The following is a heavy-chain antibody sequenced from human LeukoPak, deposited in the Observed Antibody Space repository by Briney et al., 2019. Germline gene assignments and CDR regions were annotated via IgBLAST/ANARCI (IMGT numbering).Heavy chain of an antibody. CDR2: ISGSGGSA. J-gene: IGHJ4*02. D-gene: IGHD4-17*01. CDR1: GFTFSSYA. V-gene: IGHV3-23*01. Sequence: GGSLRLSCAASGFTFSSYAMSWVRQAPGKGLEWVSAISGSGGSAYYADSVKGRFTISRDNAKNSLYLQMNSLKTEDTAVYYCTPQGTVTNYFDYWGQGTLVTVSS. CDR3: TPQGTVTNYFDY.